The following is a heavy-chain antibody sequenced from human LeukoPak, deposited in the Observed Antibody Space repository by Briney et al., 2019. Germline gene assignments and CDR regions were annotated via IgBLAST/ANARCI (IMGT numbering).Heavy chain of an antibody. CDR3: ARGPARGYYYMDV. Sequence: SVKVSCKASGGTFSSYAISWVRPAPGQGLEWMGGIIPIFGTANYAQKFQGRVTIITDESTSTAYMELSSLRSEDTAVYYCARGPARGYYYMDVWGKGTTVTVSS. CDR1: GGTFSSYA. D-gene: IGHD6-6*01. J-gene: IGHJ6*03. V-gene: IGHV1-69*05. CDR2: IIPIFGTA.